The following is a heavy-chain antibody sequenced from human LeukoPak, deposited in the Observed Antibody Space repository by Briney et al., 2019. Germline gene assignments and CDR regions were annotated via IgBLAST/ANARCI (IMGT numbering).Heavy chain of an antibody. CDR3: ARQSVDTANDLDL. CDR2: ISSSSSYM. Sequence: GGSLRLSCAASGFTFSSYSMNWVRQAPGKGLEWVSSISSSSSYMYYADSVKGRFTISRDNAKNSLYLQMNSLRAEDTAVYYCARQSVDTANDLDLWGQGTLVTVSS. CDR1: GFTFSSYS. V-gene: IGHV3-21*01. J-gene: IGHJ5*02. D-gene: IGHD5-18*01.